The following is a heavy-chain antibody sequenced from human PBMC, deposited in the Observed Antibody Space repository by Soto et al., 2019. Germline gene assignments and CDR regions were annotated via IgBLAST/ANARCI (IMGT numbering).Heavy chain of an antibody. V-gene: IGHV4-31*03. CDR3: ARDVYCRGATCSYLDY. CDR1: GGSISSGGYY. J-gene: IGHJ4*02. CDR2: IYYSGST. Sequence: SETLSLTCTVSGGSISSGGYYWSWIRQHPGKGLEWIGYIYYSGSTYYNPSLKSRLTISVDTSKNQFSLKLSSVTAADTAVYYCARDVYCRGATCSYLDYWGQGTLVTVSS. D-gene: IGHD2-15*01.